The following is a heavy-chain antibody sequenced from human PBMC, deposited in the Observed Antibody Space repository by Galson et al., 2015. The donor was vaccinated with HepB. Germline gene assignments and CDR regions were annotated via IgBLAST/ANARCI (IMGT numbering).Heavy chain of an antibody. CDR3: ARDWWKYQLLYLGY. CDR2: IKYDGSDA. Sequence: SLRLSCAASGFTFNSYAMHWVRQAPGKGLQWVAVIKYDGSDAYYVDSVRGRFTISRDNSKNTLYLQMNSLRADDTAVYYCARDWWKYQLLYLGYWGQGTPVTVSS. V-gene: IGHV3-30*04. J-gene: IGHJ4*02. CDR1: GFTFNSYA. D-gene: IGHD2-2*02.